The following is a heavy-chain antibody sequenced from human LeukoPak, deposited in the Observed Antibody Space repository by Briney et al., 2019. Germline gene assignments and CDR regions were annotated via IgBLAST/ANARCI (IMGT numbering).Heavy chain of an antibody. CDR2: IRYDGSNK. CDR3: AKEPPQYYDFWSGFWFDP. Sequence: QPGGSLRLSCAASGFTFSSYGMHWVRQAPGKGLEWVAFIRYDGSNKYYADSVKGRFTISRDNSKNTLYLQMNSLRAEDTAVYYCAKEPPQYYDFWSGFWFDPWGRGTLVTVSS. CDR1: GFTFSSYG. J-gene: IGHJ5*02. D-gene: IGHD3-3*01. V-gene: IGHV3-30*02.